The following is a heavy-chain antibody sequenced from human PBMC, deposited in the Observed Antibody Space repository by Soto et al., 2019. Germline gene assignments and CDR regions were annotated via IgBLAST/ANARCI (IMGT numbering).Heavy chain of an antibody. Sequence: ASVKVSCKASGYTFTSYAMHWVRQAPGQRLEWMGWINASNGNTKYSQKFQGRVTITRDTSASTAYMELSSLRSEDTAVYYCARGGPLGYCSGGSCLYYFDYWGQGTLVTVSS. CDR3: ARGGPLGYCSGGSCLYYFDY. J-gene: IGHJ4*02. D-gene: IGHD2-15*01. V-gene: IGHV1-3*01. CDR2: INASNGNT. CDR1: GYTFTSYA.